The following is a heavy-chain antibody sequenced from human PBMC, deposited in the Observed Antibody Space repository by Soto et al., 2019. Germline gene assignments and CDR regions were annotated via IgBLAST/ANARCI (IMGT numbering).Heavy chain of an antibody. J-gene: IGHJ4*02. CDR2: IYYSGST. V-gene: IGHV4-31*03. Sequence: QVQLQESGPGLVKPSQTLSLTCTVSGGSISSGGYYWSWIRQHPGKGLEWIGYIYYSGSTYYNPSLMSRVTISVDTSKNQFSLKLSSVTAADTAVYYCARETDTAMVYFFDYWGQGTLVTVSS. CDR3: ARETDTAMVYFFDY. D-gene: IGHD5-18*01. CDR1: GGSISSGGYY.